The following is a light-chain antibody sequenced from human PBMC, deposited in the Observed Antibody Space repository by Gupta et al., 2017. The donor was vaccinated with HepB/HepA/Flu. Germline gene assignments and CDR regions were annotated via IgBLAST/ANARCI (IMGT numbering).Light chain of an antibody. J-gene: IGLJ1*01. CDR3: QVWDSSSDHYV. CDR2: DDS. V-gene: IGLV3-21*02. Sequence: SYVLTQSPSVSVAPGQTAGITCGGNNIGSKGVHWYQQKPGQAPVLVVYDDSDRPSGIPERFSGSNSGNTATLTISRVEAGDEADYYCQVWDSSSDHYVFGAGTKVTVL. CDR1: NIGSKG.